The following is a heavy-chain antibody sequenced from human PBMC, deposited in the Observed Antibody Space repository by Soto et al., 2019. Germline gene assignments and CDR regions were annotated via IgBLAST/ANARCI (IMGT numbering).Heavy chain of an antibody. Sequence: QVQLQESGTGLVKPSQTLSLTCTVSGGSISSGGYYWSWIRQHPGKGLEWIGYIYYSGSTYYNPSLKCRVTISVDTAKNQFSLKLSSVTAADTAVYYCARARPWNYYDSSGYFGFDYWGQGTLVTVSS. CDR1: GGSISSGGYY. CDR2: IYYSGST. J-gene: IGHJ4*02. CDR3: ARARPWNYYDSSGYFGFDY. V-gene: IGHV4-31*03. D-gene: IGHD3-22*01.